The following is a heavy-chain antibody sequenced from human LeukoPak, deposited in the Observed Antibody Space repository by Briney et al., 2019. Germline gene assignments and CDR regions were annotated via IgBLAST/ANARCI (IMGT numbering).Heavy chain of an antibody. D-gene: IGHD3-22*01. CDR1: GFTFSSNT. Sequence: QPGGSLRLSCEASGFTFSSNTMSWVRQAPGKGLEWVANIWYDGTNKHYADSVKGRFTTSRGNSKNTLYLQMDSLRAEDTAVYYCARVIFNYDTSGLNYWGQGTLVTVSS. CDR2: IWYDGTNK. J-gene: IGHJ4*02. V-gene: IGHV3-33*08. CDR3: ARVIFNYDTSGLNY.